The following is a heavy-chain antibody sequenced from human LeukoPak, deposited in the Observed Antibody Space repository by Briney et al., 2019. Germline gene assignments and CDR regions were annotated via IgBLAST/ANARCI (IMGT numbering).Heavy chain of an antibody. CDR3: ASDYYYDSSGYQI. J-gene: IGHJ3*02. D-gene: IGHD3-22*01. CDR1: GFTFSSYA. V-gene: IGHV3-30-3*01. CDR2: ISYDGSNK. Sequence: GGSLRLSCAASGFTFSSYAMHWVRQAPGEGLEWVAVISYDGSNKYYADSVKGRFTISRDNSKNTLYLQMNSLRAEDTAVYYCASDYYYDSSGYQIWGQGTMVTVSS.